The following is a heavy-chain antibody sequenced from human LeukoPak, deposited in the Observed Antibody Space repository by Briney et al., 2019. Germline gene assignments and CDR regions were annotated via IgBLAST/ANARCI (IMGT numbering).Heavy chain of an antibody. CDR3: ARGQSSSGYYAFDY. Sequence: SETLSLTCTVSGGSISSYYWSWIRQPPRKGLEWIGYIYYSGSTNYNPSLKSRVTISVDTSKNQFSLKLSSVTAADTAVYYCARGQSSSGYYAFDYWGQGTLVTVSS. V-gene: IGHV4-59*01. J-gene: IGHJ4*02. CDR1: GGSISSYY. D-gene: IGHD3-22*01. CDR2: IYYSGST.